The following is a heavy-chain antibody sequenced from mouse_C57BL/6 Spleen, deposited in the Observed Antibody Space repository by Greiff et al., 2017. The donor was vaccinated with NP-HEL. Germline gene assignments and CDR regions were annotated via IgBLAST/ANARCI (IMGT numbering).Heavy chain of an antibody. Sequence: VQLQQSGPELVKPGASVKIPCKASGYTFTDYNMDWVKQSHGKSLEWIGDINPNNGGTIYNQKFKGKATLTVDKSSSTAYMELRSLTSEDTAVYYCARGSYGSSYDYFDYWGQGTTLTVSS. V-gene: IGHV1-18*01. CDR3: ARGSYGSSYDYFDY. J-gene: IGHJ2*01. CDR2: INPNNGGT. CDR1: GYTFTDYN. D-gene: IGHD1-1*01.